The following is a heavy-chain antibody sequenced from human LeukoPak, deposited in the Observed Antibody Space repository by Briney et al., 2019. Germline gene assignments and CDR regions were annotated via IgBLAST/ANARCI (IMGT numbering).Heavy chain of an antibody. J-gene: IGHJ4*02. Sequence: GGSLRLSCAASGFTFSSYWMHWVRQVPGKGLEWVSRINKDGSSTSHADSVRGRFTISRDNAKNTLYLRMNSLRAEDTAVYYCARDTRYGDFLGYWGQGTLVTVSS. CDR2: INKDGSST. CDR3: ARDTRYGDFLGY. V-gene: IGHV3-74*01. D-gene: IGHD4-17*01. CDR1: GFTFSSYW.